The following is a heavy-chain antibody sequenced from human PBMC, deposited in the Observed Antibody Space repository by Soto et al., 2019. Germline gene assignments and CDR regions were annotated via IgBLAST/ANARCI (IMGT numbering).Heavy chain of an antibody. J-gene: IGHJ4*02. CDR1: GGSISSYY. CDR2: IYYSGST. D-gene: IGHD4-17*01. CDR3: ARAPLWTTFDY. V-gene: IGHV4-59*01. Sequence: SETLSLTCTVSGGSISSYYWSWIRQPPGRGLEWIGYIYYSGSTNYNPSLKSRVTISVDTSKNQFSLKLSSVTAADTAVYYCARAPLWTTFDYWGQGTLVTVSS.